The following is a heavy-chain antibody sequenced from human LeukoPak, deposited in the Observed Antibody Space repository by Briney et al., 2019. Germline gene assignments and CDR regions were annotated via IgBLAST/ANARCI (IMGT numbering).Heavy chain of an antibody. D-gene: IGHD5-18*01. V-gene: IGHV1-2*02. J-gene: IGHJ4*02. CDR3: ARVLIRGYSYGWFDY. CDR1: GYTFTGYY. Sequence: ASVKVSCKASGYTFTGYYMHWVRQASGQGLEWRGWINPNSGGTNYAQKFQGRVTMTRDTSISTAYMELSRLRSDDTAVYYCARVLIRGYSYGWFDYWGQGTLVTVSS. CDR2: INPNSGGT.